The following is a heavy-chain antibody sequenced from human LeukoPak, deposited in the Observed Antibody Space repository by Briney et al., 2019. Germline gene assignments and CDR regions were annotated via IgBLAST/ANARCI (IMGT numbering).Heavy chain of an antibody. Sequence: SVKVSCKASGGTFSSYAISWVRQAPGQGLEWMGGIIPIFGTANYAQKFQGRVTITADKSTSTAYMELSSLRSEDTAVYYCARDPSWSYELFDYWGQGTLVTVSS. CDR1: GGTFSSYA. CDR2: IIPIFGTA. J-gene: IGHJ4*02. V-gene: IGHV1-69*06. D-gene: IGHD1-26*01. CDR3: ARDPSWSYELFDY.